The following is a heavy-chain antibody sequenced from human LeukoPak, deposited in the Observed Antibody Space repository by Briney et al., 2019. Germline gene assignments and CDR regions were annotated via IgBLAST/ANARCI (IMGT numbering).Heavy chain of an antibody. CDR1: GYTVSIYG. V-gene: IGHV1-18*01. J-gene: IGHJ4*02. D-gene: IGHD1-26*01. CDR3: ARDQYSGSSPGHFEY. CDR2: VSAYNGNT. Sequence: ASVKVSCKASGYTVSIYGISWVRQPPGPGLEWMGWVSAYNGNTKYAQKVQGRVTMTTDSSTSTAYMELRSLRSDDTAVYYCARDQYSGSSPGHFEYWGQGTLVTVSS.